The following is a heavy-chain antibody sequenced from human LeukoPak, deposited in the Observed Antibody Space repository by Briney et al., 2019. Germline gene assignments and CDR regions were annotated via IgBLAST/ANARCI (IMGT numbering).Heavy chain of an antibody. CDR2: ISSSSRTI. D-gene: IGHD7-27*01. CDR1: GFTFSNYS. Sequence: GGSLRLSCAASGFTFSNYSMNWVRQAPGKGLEWVSYISSSSRTIYYADSVKGRFTISRDNAKNSLYLQMNSLRDEDTAVYYCAWVSGDYFDYWGQGTLVTVSS. J-gene: IGHJ4*02. CDR3: AWVSGDYFDY. V-gene: IGHV3-48*02.